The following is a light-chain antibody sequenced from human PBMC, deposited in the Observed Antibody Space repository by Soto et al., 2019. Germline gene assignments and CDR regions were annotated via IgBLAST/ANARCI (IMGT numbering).Light chain of an antibody. V-gene: IGKV3-11*01. J-gene: IGKJ1*01. CDR3: QQRTNWRWR. CDR2: DAS. Sequence: TPSPPSLALPPEDRATRSCRASQSISSYLAWYQQKPGQAPRLFIYDASNRATGIPARFSGSGSGTDFTLTISSLEPEEFTVYVGQQRTNWRWRLGEGTKGAIK. CDR1: QSISSY.